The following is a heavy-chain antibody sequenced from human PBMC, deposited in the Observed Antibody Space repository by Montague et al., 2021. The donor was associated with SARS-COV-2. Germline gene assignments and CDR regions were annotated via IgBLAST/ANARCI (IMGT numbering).Heavy chain of an antibody. J-gene: IGHJ6*02. CDR2: IGTAGDT. V-gene: IGHV3-13*01. CDR1: GFTFSSHD. D-gene: IGHD3-3*01. Sequence: SLRLSCAASGFTFSSHDMHWVRQSPGKGLQWVSAIGTAGDTYYEGSVEGRFTISREDAKSSLSLQMTSLTAGDTAVYYCARAHADSVYHFWSGSVTSTSLDVWGQGTAVTVSS. CDR3: ARAHADSVYHFWSGSVTSTSLDV.